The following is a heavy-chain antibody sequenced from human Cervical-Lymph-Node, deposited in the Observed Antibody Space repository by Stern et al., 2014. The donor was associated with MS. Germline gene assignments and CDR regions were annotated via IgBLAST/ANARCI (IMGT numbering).Heavy chain of an antibody. CDR2: IYSGGST. J-gene: IGHJ4*02. Sequence: EVQLVESGGGLVQPGGSLRLSCAASGFTVSSNYVSWVRQAPGKGLEWVSVIYSGGSTYYADSVKGRFTISRHNSKNTLYLQMNSLRAEDTAVYYCARGMVGIEPYYFDYWGQGTLVTVSS. CDR3: ARGMVGIEPYYFDY. CDR1: GFTVSSNY. V-gene: IGHV3-53*04. D-gene: IGHD5-18*01.